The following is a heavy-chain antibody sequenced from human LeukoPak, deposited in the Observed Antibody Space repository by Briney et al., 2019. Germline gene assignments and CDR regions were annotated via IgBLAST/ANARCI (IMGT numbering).Heavy chain of an antibody. D-gene: IGHD2-2*02. V-gene: IGHV1-2*02. CDR3: ARDSRYYIVVVPAAIPGYYYYMDV. Sequence: ASVKVSCKASGYTFTGYYMHWVRQAPGQGLEWMGWINPNSGGTNYAQKFQGRVTMTRDTSISTAYMELSRLRSDDTAVYYCARDSRYYIVVVPAAIPGYYYYMDVWGKGTTVTVSS. CDR2: INPNSGGT. J-gene: IGHJ6*03. CDR1: GYTFTGYY.